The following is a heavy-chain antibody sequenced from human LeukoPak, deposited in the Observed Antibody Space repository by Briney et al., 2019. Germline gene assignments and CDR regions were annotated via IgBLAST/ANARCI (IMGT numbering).Heavy chain of an antibody. V-gene: IGHV3-30*02. J-gene: IGHJ3*02. D-gene: IGHD5-24*01. CDR1: GFTFSSYG. Sequence: PGGSLRLSCAASGFTFSSYGMHWVRQAPGKGLEWVAFIRYDGSNKYYADSVKGRFTISRDNSKNTLYLQMNSLRAEDTAVYYCSNQATGPSERSTDAFDIWGQGTMVTVSS. CDR2: IRYDGSNK. CDR3: SNQATGPSERSTDAFDI.